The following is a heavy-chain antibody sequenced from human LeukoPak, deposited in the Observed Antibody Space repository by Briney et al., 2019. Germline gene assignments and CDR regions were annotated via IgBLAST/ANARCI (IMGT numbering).Heavy chain of an antibody. D-gene: IGHD3-3*01. Sequence: SETLSLTCTVSGGSISSGDYYWSWIRQPPGKGLEWIGYIYYSGSTYYNPSLKSRVTIPVDTSKNQFSLKLSSVTAADTAVYYCARVVPEHGFWSGYSSYYFDYWGQGTLVTVSS. CDR3: ARVVPEHGFWSGYSSYYFDY. V-gene: IGHV4-30-4*01. CDR1: GGSISSGDYY. CDR2: IYYSGST. J-gene: IGHJ4*02.